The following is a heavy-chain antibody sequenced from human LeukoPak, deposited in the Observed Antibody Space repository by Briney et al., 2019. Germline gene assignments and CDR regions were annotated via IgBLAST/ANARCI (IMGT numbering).Heavy chain of an antibody. Sequence: SETLSLTCTVSGGSISSYYWSWIRQPPGKGLEWIGYIYYSGSTNYNPSLKSRVTIPVDTSKNQFSLKLSSVTAADTAVYYCARAGYCSGGSCYLRYYYYYGMDVWGQGTTVTASS. CDR1: GGSISSYY. D-gene: IGHD2-15*01. CDR3: ARAGYCSGGSCYLRYYYYYGMDV. J-gene: IGHJ6*02. CDR2: IYYSGST. V-gene: IGHV4-59*01.